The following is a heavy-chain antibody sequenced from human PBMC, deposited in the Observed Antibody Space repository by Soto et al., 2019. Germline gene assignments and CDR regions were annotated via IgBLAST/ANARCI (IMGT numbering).Heavy chain of an antibody. CDR3: ERGVRYYSSETPANFDY. CDR2: ISVSSTYA. V-gene: IGHV3-11*05. Sequence: QVQLLESGGGLVKPGGSLRLSCAASGFTFSDYYMSWIRQAPGKGLECVAYISVSSTYANYADSVEGRFTIARDNAENSLFLQMNSLRADDTAVYYCERGVRYYSSETPANFDYWGQGALVTVSS. D-gene: IGHD3-10*01. CDR1: GFTFSDYY. J-gene: IGHJ4*02.